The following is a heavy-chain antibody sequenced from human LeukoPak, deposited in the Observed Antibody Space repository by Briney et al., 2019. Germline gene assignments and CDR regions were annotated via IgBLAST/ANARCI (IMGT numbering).Heavy chain of an antibody. J-gene: IGHJ5*02. CDR2: IYTSGST. V-gene: IGHV4-61*09. CDR3: ARDLGIRFSRYNWFDP. Sequence: PSETLSLTCTVSGDSISSGSYYWSWIRQPAGKGLEWIGHIYTSGSTNYNPSLKSRVTISVDTSKNQFSLKLSSVTAADTAVYYCARDLGIRFSRYNWFDPWGQGTVVTVSS. D-gene: IGHD3-3*01. CDR1: GDSISSGSYY.